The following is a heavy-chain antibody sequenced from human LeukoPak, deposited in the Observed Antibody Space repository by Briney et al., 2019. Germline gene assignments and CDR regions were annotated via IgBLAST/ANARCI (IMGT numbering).Heavy chain of an antibody. D-gene: IGHD2-2*03. V-gene: IGHV3-74*01. Sequence: GGSLRLSCAGSEFSFSSYWMHWVRQPPEKGLEWVFSIKSDGSATAYADSVKGRFSMSTDSAKYTASLHMNSLRVEDTAMYYCAMDINGHLFHVWGQGPPVTVSS. CDR3: AMDINGHLFHV. CDR2: IKSDGSAT. CDR1: EFSFSSYW. J-gene: IGHJ4*02.